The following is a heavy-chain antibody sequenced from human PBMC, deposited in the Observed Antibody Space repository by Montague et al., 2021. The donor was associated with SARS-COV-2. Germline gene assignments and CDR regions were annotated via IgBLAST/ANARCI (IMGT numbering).Heavy chain of an antibody. Sequence: SETLSLTCSVSGDSITPYGYSSGGYFWSWSRQPAGKGLDWIGRIYANGNFDYNPSLNSRVSMSMYTSMLEFSMRLISVTAADTAVYYCARDAYYFGRGQENHGAFDPWGQGILVTVSS. J-gene: IGHJ5*02. CDR2: IYANGNF. V-gene: IGHV4-4*07. CDR1: GDSITPYGYSSGGYF. D-gene: IGHD2/OR15-2a*01. CDR3: ARDAYYFGRGQENHGAFDP.